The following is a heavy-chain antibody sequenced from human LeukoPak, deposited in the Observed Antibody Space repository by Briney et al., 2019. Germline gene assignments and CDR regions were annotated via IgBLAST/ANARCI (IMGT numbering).Heavy chain of an antibody. D-gene: IGHD3-22*01. CDR1: GFTFGDYV. Sequence: PGGSLRLSCTACGFTFGDYVMSWVRQAPGKGLEWVGFIRSKAYGGTTKNAASVKGRFTISRDDSRSIAYLQMNSLKTEDTAVYYCTRRYNYDSSGYYYVRDAFDIWGQGTMVTVSS. CDR2: IRSKAYGGTT. V-gene: IGHV3-49*04. J-gene: IGHJ3*02. CDR3: TRRYNYDSSGYYYVRDAFDI.